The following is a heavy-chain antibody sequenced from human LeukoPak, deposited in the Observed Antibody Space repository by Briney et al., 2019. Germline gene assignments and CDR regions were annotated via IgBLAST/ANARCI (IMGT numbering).Heavy chain of an antibody. CDR2: INYSGST. D-gene: IGHD1-7*01. CDR1: GGSISSYC. V-gene: IGHV4-59*12. Sequence: SETLSLTCTVSGGSISSYCWSWIRQPPGKGLEWIGYINYSGSTDYNPSLKSRVTISVDTSKNQFSLKLSSVTAADTAFYYCAREEGRTTYDYWGQGTLVTVSS. CDR3: AREEGRTTYDY. J-gene: IGHJ4*02.